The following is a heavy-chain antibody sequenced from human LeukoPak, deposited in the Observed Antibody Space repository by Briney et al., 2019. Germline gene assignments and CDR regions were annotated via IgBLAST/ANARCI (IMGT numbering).Heavy chain of an antibody. CDR1: GLTFSSHW. CDR2: ITNDGSST. Sequence: PGGSLRLSCAASGLTFSSHWMHWVRQAPGKGLVWVSRITNDGSSTTYADSVKGRFTISRDNSKNTLYLQMNSLRAGDTAVYYCAKDPIFSGSYGVFDSWGQGTLVTVSS. D-gene: IGHD1-26*01. V-gene: IGHV3-74*01. CDR3: AKDPIFSGSYGVFDS. J-gene: IGHJ4*02.